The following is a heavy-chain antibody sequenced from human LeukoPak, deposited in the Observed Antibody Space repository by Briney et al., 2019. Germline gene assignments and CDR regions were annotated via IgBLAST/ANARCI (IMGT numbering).Heavy chain of an antibody. J-gene: IGHJ4*02. V-gene: IGHV1-69*13. CDR1: GGTFSNYA. Sequence: SVKVSCKASGGTFSNYAISWVRQAPGQGLEWMGGIIPLFDTADYAQKFQGRLTITADESTSTAYMELSSLRAEDTAVYYCARDLVGSHTGYSSGAWDYWGQGTLVTVSS. D-gene: IGHD3-9*01. CDR2: IIPLFDTA. CDR3: ARDLVGSHTGYSSGAWDY.